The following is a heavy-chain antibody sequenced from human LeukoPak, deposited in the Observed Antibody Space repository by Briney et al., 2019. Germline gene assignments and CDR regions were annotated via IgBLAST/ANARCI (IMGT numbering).Heavy chain of an antibody. D-gene: IGHD4-17*01. J-gene: IGHJ6*02. CDR1: GGSISSYY. V-gene: IGHV4-59*06. CDR3: ARDPMDDYGDYPTYYYGMDV. CDR2: IYYSGST. Sequence: SETLSLTCTVSGGSISSYYWSWIRQHPGKGLEWIGYIYYSGSTYYNPSLKSRVTISVDTSKNQFSLRLSSVTAADTAVYYCARDPMDDYGDYPTYYYGMDVWGQGTTVTVSS.